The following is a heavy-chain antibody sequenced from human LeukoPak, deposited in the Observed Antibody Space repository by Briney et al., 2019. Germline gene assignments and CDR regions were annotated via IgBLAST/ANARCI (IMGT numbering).Heavy chain of an antibody. CDR2: INPNSGGT. CDR3: ARGKTMVYCGGDCYRFDN. J-gene: IGHJ4*02. D-gene: IGHD2-21*02. CDR1: GYTFSGYY. Sequence: PAASVKVSCKASGYTFSGYYMHWVRQAPGQGLEWVGWINPNSGGTNYAQKFQGRVTMTRDTSISTAYMELSRLLSGDTAVYYCARGKTMVYCGGDCYRFDNWGQGTLVTVSS. V-gene: IGHV1-2*02.